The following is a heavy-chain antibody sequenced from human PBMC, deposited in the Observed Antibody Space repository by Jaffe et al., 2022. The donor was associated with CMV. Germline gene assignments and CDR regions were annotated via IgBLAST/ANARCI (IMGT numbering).Heavy chain of an antibody. CDR1: GGTFSSYA. CDR2: IIPIFGTA. Sequence: QVQLVQSGAEVKKPGSSVKVSCKASGGTFSSYAISWVRQAPGQGLEWMGGIIPIFGTANYAQKFQGRVTITADESTSTAYMELSSLRSEDTAVYYCAREESHIAVAGTMGWFDPWGQGTLVTVSS. J-gene: IGHJ5*02. V-gene: IGHV1-69*01. CDR3: AREESHIAVAGTMGWFDP. D-gene: IGHD6-19*01.